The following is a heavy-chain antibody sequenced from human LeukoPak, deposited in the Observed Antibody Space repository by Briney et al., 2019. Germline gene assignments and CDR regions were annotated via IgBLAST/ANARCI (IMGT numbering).Heavy chain of an antibody. CDR1: GGSISGYY. CDR3: ARGGGRQLATSHSYFDY. J-gene: IGHJ4*02. V-gene: IGHV4-4*07. D-gene: IGHD2-15*01. Sequence: SEALSLTCNVSGGSISGYYWSWIRQPAGKGLEWIGRIYSSGTTNYNPSLKSRLTMSVDTSKNQFSLELSSVTAADTAVYFCARGGGRQLATSHSYFDYWGQGILVPVSS. CDR2: IYSSGTT.